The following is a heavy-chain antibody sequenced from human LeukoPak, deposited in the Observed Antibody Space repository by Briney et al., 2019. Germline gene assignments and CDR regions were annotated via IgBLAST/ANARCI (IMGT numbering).Heavy chain of an antibody. Sequence: ASVKVSCKASGGTFSSYAISWVRQAPGQGLEWMGGIIPIFGTANYAQKFQGRVTITADESTSTAYMELSSLRSEDTAVYYCASGGVVVLVAATPDLQYYYYYGMDVWGKGTPVTVSS. D-gene: IGHD2-15*01. J-gene: IGHJ6*04. V-gene: IGHV1-69*13. CDR1: GGTFSSYA. CDR2: IIPIFGTA. CDR3: ASGGVVVLVAATPDLQYYYYYGMDV.